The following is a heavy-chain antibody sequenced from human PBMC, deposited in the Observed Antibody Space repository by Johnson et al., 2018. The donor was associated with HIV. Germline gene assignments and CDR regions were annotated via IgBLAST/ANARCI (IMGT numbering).Heavy chain of an antibody. Sequence: QVQLVESGGGVVQPGRSLRLSCAASGFTFTSYAMHWVRQAPGKGLEWVALISYDGSNKYYADSVRGRFTISRDNSKNTLYLQINSLRADDTAVYYCARGLTGTRRDAFDIWGQGTMVTVSS. CDR3: ARGLTGTRRDAFDI. CDR1: GFTFTSYA. D-gene: IGHD1-7*01. V-gene: IGHV3-30-3*01. CDR2: ISYDGSNK. J-gene: IGHJ3*02.